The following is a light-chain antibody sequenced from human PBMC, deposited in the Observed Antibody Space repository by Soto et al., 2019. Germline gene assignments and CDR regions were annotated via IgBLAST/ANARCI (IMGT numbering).Light chain of an antibody. V-gene: IGLV1-44*01. CDR2: SNN. CDR3: ATWDDSLNGPV. J-gene: IGLJ2*01. Sequence: QSVLTQPPSASGTPGQRVTISCSGGTSNIGSNTVNWYQQLPGTAPKLLIYSNNQRPSGFPDRFSGSKSGTSASLAISGLQSDDEADYYCATWDDSLNGPVFGGGTKLTVL. CDR1: TSNIGSNT.